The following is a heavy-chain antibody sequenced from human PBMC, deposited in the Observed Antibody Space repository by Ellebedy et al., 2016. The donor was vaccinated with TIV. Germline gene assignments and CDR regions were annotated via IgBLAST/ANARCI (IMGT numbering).Heavy chain of an antibody. V-gene: IGHV3-33*01. J-gene: IGHJ4*02. CDR2: IWYDGSNK. D-gene: IGHD6-13*01. CDR1: GFTFRTYG. Sequence: GGSLRLSXAASGFTFRTYGMHWVRQAPGKGLEWLAVIWYDGSNKYYADSVKGRFTIFRDNSKNTLYLQLNSLRVEDTAVYYCAREVPHIASAALDYWGQGTLVTVSS. CDR3: AREVPHIASAALDY.